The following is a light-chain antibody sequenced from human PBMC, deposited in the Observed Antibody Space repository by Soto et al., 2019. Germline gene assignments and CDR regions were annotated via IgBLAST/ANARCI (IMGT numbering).Light chain of an antibody. CDR2: GAS. J-gene: IGKJ1*01. V-gene: IGKV3-15*01. Sequence: EIVMTQSPATLSVSPGEKATLSCRASQSVTSYLAWYQQTPGQAPRLLIQGASARATDVPARFSGSGSGTEFTLTISSLQSEDFGVYYCQQYSNWPWTFGQGTKVEI. CDR3: QQYSNWPWT. CDR1: QSVTSY.